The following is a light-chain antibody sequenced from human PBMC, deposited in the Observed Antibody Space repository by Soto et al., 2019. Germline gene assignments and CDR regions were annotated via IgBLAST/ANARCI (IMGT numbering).Light chain of an antibody. Sequence: IPMSQSPSTLSASFVDRLTITCAASQTISSWLAWYQQTPGKATKLMIDDVSSLESGVPSRFSGSGSGTEFTLTISSLQPDDFATYYCQQYHTFWTFGRGTKVDI. J-gene: IGKJ1*01. CDR1: QTISSW. CDR3: QQYHTFWT. V-gene: IGKV1-5*01. CDR2: DVS.